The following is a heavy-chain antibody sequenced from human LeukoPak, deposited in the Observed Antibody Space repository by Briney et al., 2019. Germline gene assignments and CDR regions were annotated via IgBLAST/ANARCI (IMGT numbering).Heavy chain of an antibody. D-gene: IGHD3-22*01. CDR1: GYTFTSYG. J-gene: IGHJ4*02. Sequence: ASVKVSCKASGYTFTSYGISWVRQAPGQGLEWMGWISAYNGNTNYAQKLQGRVTMTTDTSTSTAYMELRSLRSDDTAVYYCARGYYDSSRYYYSFVGYYFDYWGQGTLVTVSS. CDR2: ISAYNGNT. V-gene: IGHV1-18*01. CDR3: ARGYYDSSRYYYSFVGYYFDY.